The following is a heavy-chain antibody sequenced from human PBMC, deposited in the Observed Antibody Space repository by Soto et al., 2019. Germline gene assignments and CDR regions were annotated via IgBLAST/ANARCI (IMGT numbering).Heavy chain of an antibody. CDR3: ARDQLDIVVVPAAISYGMDV. D-gene: IGHD2-2*01. V-gene: IGHV4-38-2*02. Sequence: SETLSLTCAVSGYPISSGYYWGWIRQPPGKGLEWIGSIYHSGSTYYNPSLKSRVTISVDTSKNQFSLKLSSVTAADTAVYYCARDQLDIVVVPAAISYGMDVWGQGTTVTVSS. CDR1: GYPISSGYY. J-gene: IGHJ6*02. CDR2: IYHSGST.